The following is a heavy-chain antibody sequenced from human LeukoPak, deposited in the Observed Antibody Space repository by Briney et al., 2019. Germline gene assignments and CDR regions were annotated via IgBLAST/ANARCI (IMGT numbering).Heavy chain of an antibody. V-gene: IGHV3-23*01. CDR3: ARGGGVYTPFDC. J-gene: IGHJ4*02. D-gene: IGHD5/OR15-5a*01. CDR2: VSGSGTST. Sequence: PGGSLRLSCASSGFTFSSYAMTCVRQAPGKGLDWVSLVSGSGTSTYYADSVKGRFTVSRDNSRDTLYLQMNSLRAEDTAVYYCARGGGVYTPFDCWGLATLVTVSS. CDR1: GFTFSSYA.